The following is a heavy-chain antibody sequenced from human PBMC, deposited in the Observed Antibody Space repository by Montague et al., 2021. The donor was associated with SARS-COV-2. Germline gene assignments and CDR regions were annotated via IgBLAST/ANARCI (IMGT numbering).Heavy chain of an antibody. V-gene: IGHV4-34*01. J-gene: IGHJ2*01. CDR1: GGSFSDYF. CDR2: INHSGTS. CDR3: ARDPLYYYDSSGLLLDWYFDL. Sequence: SETLSLTCAVYGGSFSDYFWTWIRQPPGKGLEWIGEINHSGTSNYNPSLKSRVSISVDTSKNQFSLKLSSVTAADTAVYYCARDPLYYYDSSGLLLDWYFDLWGRGTLVTVSS. D-gene: IGHD3-22*01.